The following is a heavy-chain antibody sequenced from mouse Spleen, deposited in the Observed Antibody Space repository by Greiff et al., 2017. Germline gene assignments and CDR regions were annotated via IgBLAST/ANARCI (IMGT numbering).Heavy chain of an antibody. V-gene: IGHV1-26*01. CDR3: ARGIYRYENWYFDV. J-gene: IGHJ1*01. Sequence: EVQLQQSGPELVKPGASVKISCKASGYTFTDYYMNWVKQSHGKSLEWIGDINPNNGGTSYNQKFKGKATLTVDKSSSTAYMELCSLTSEDSAVYYCARGIYRYENWYFDVWGAGTTVTVSS. CDR2: INPNNGGT. D-gene: IGHD2-14*01. CDR1: GYTFTDYY.